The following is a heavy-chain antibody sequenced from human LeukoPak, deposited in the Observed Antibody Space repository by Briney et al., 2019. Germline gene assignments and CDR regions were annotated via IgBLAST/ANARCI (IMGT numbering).Heavy chain of an antibody. D-gene: IGHD5-18*01. CDR2: IRYDGSEK. Sequence: PGGSLRLSCEASGFIFNNYWMSWVRQAPGKGLEWVANIRYDGSEKNYVDSVKGRFTISRDNSKNTLYLQMNSLRAEDTAVYYCAKSTAMVTKWGQGTLVTVSS. V-gene: IGHV3-7*03. CDR1: GFIFNNYW. CDR3: AKSTAMVTK. J-gene: IGHJ4*02.